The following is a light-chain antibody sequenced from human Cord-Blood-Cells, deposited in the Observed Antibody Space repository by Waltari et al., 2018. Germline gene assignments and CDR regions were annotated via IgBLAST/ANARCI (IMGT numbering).Light chain of an antibody. CDR2: EVS. J-gene: IGLJ2*01. V-gene: IGLV2-8*01. CDR3: SSYAGSNNLV. Sequence: QSALTQPPSASGSPGQSVTISCTGTSSDVGGYNYVSWYQQHPGKAPKLMIYEVSKLPSGVPDRFSGSKSCNTACLTVSGLQAEDEADYYCSSYAGSNNLVFGGGTKLTVL. CDR1: SSDVGGYNY.